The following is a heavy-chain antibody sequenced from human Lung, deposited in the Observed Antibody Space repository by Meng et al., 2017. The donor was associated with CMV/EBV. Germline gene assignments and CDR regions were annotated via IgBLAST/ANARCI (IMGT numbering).Heavy chain of an antibody. CDR3: ARGPTTMAHDFDY. V-gene: IGHV4-34*01. CDR2: INHSGST. Sequence: QVHFQQWGLGLLKPSETLSLTCVVSGGSFSDDYWSWIRQPPGKGLEWIGEINHSGSTNYNPSLESRATISVDTSQNNLSLKLSSVTAADSAVYYCARGPTTMAHDFDYWGQGTLVTVSS. CDR1: GGSFSDDY. D-gene: IGHD4-11*01. J-gene: IGHJ4*02.